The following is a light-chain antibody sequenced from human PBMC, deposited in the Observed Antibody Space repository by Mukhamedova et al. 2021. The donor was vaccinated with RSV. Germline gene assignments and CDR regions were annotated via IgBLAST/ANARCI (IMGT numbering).Light chain of an antibody. J-gene: IGLJ1*01. CDR2: GN. V-gene: IGLV1-36*01. CDR3: STWDYSLSAHV. CDR1: GSYA. Sequence: GSYAVSWFQQISHGAPKTVMVGNSLSSGIPDRFSGSTSGTAASLTISGLQPEDEADYYCSTWDYSLSAHVFGTGTKVTVL.